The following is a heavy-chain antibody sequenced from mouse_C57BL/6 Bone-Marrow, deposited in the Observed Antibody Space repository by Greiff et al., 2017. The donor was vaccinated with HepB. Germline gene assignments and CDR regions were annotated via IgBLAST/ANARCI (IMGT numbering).Heavy chain of an antibody. V-gene: IGHV1-63*01. Sequence: VQLQQPGAELVRPGTSVKMSCKASGYTFTNYWIGWAKQRPGHGLEWIGDIYPGGGYTNYNEKFKGKATLTADKSSSTAYMQFSSLTSEDSAIYYCARLDYGYYCDYWGQGTTLTVSS. CDR2: IYPGGGYT. D-gene: IGHD1-1*01. CDR3: ARLDYGYYCDY. J-gene: IGHJ2*01. CDR1: GYTFTNYW.